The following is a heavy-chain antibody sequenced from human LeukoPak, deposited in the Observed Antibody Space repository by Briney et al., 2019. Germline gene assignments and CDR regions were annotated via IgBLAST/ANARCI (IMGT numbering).Heavy chain of an antibody. D-gene: IGHD3-10*01. V-gene: IGHV1-46*01. J-gene: IGHJ4*02. Sequence: ASVKVSCKASGYTFTSYYMHWVRQAPGQGLEWMGLINPSGGSTSYAQKFQGRVTMTRDTSTSTVYMELSSLRSEDTAVYYCARELTYYYGSGSSQGIDYWGQGTLVTVSS. CDR2: INPSGGST. CDR1: GYTFTSYY. CDR3: ARELTYYYGSGSSQGIDY.